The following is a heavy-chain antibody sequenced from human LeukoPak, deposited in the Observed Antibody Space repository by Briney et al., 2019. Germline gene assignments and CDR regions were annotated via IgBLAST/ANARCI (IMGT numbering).Heavy chain of an antibody. Sequence: SETLSLTCTVFGGSISDYYWNWTRQPPGKGLEWIGYIYYSGSTNYHPSLKSRVTISLDTSKNQFSLELSSVTAADAAVYYCARGLRGYRFGPFDYWGQGTLVPVSS. CDR2: IYYSGST. V-gene: IGHV4-59*01. D-gene: IGHD5-18*01. CDR3: ARGLRGYRFGPFDY. J-gene: IGHJ4*02. CDR1: GGSISDYY.